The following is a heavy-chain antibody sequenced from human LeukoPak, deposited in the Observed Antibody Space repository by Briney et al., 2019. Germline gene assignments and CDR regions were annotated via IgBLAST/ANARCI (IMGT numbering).Heavy chain of an antibody. CDR1: GGSIGNFY. Sequence: SETLSLTCTVSGGSIGNFYGNWLRQSPGKGLEWIGYIYYSGTTNYNPYLKSRVTISLGMSSNQFSLRLGSVTAADTAVYYGARSASLDFWGQGTLVTVSS. J-gene: IGHJ4*02. CDR3: ARSASLDF. D-gene: IGHD2-2*01. V-gene: IGHV4-59*01. CDR2: IYYSGTT.